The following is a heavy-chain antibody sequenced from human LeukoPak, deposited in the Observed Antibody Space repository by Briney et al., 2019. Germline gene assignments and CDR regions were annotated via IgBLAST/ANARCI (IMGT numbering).Heavy chain of an antibody. V-gene: IGHV3-21*01. D-gene: IGHD2/OR15-2a*01. CDR2: ISSSSYI. Sequence: SGGSLRLSCAASGFTFSSYSMNWVRQAPGKGLEWVSSISSSSYIYYADSVKGRFTISRDNAKNSLYLQMNSLRAEDTAVYYCARALHLTYGGAAFDIWGQGTMVTVSS. CDR3: ARALHLTYGGAAFDI. CDR1: GFTFSSYS. J-gene: IGHJ3*02.